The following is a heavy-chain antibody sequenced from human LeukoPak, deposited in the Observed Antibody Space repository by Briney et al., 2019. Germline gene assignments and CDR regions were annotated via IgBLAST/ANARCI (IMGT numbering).Heavy chain of an antibody. Sequence: PGGSLRLSCAASGFTVSSNYMNWVRQAPGKGLEWVSVIYSGGSTYYADSVKGRFTISRDNSKNTLYLQMNSLRAEDTAVYYCARVRDGYNDYYFDYWGQGTLVTVSS. J-gene: IGHJ4*02. D-gene: IGHD5-24*01. CDR2: IYSGGST. CDR3: ARVRDGYNDYYFDY. V-gene: IGHV3-53*01. CDR1: GFTVSSNY.